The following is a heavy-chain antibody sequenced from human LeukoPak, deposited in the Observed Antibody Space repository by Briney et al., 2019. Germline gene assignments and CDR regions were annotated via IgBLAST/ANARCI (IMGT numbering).Heavy chain of an antibody. CDR1: GYTFTGYY. D-gene: IGHD3-22*01. V-gene: IGHV1-46*01. Sequence: GASVKVSCKASGYTFTGYYMHWVRQAPGQGLEWMGIINPSGGSTSYAQKFQGRVTMTRDTSTSTVYMELSSLRSEDTAVYYCAGAHPRTYYDSSGYYDYWGQGTLVTVSS. CDR2: INPSGGST. J-gene: IGHJ4*02. CDR3: AGAHPRTYYDSSGYYDY.